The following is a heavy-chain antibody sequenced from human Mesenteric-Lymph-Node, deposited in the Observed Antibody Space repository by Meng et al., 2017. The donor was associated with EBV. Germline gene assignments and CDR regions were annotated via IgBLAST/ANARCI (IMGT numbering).Heavy chain of an antibody. V-gene: IGHV3-30*04. CDR3: VGDRFGSGAPYYFDY. CDR2: ISHDERNK. Sequence: QVQLLESGXXVAQPGRPLRLSCAASGFTFSGHAMHWVRQASGKGLEWVAVISHDERNKFYADSVKGRFTISRDNSENTLHLQINILRIDDTAIYYCVGDRFGSGAPYYFDYWGNGTLFPVSS. CDR1: GFTFSGHA. J-gene: IGHJ4*01. D-gene: IGHD3-10*01.